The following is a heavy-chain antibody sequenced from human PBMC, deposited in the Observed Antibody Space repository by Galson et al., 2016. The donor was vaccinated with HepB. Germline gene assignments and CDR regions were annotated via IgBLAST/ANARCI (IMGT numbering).Heavy chain of an antibody. CDR1: GFTFNXXX. D-gene: IGHD1-1*01. CDR2: XXYGXTXT. CDR3: ARGNGRPGERGDY. Sequence: SLRLSCAASGFTFNXXXMHXXXQAXXXGLXXVSXXXYGXTXTXYADSVXGRFAISRDNAKNTLXLQMTNLRAEDTAXYYCARGNGRPGERGDYWGQGSLVTVSX. J-gene: IGHJ4*02. V-gene: IGHV3-74*01.